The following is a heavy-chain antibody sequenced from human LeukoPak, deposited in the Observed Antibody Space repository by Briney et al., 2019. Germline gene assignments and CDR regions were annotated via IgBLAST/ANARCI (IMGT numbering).Heavy chain of an antibody. CDR2: ITDKGANT. CDR1: GFTFSSYS. V-gene: IGHV3-23*01. CDR3: AKDPGGRSNWFDP. Sequence: GGSLRLSCAASGFTFSSYSMNWVRQAPGKGLEWVSTITDKGANTYYADSVKGRFTISRDNSKSTLYLQMNSLRAEDTAVYYCAKDPGGRSNWFDPWGQGALVTVSS. D-gene: IGHD3-10*01. J-gene: IGHJ5*02.